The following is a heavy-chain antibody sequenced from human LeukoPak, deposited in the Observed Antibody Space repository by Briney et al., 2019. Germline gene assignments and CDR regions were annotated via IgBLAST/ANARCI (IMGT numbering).Heavy chain of an antibody. Sequence: GGSLRLSCSASGFPFNTYAIHWVRQAPGKGLEYVAGISSNGDNTGFADSAKGRFTISRDNSKSTLFLQMNSLRAEDTAVYFCTRDSALLGVAFDLWGQGTVVTASS. V-gene: IGHV3-64D*06. CDR1: GFPFNTYA. J-gene: IGHJ3*01. CDR2: ISSNGDNT. D-gene: IGHD2-15*01. CDR3: TRDSALLGVAFDL.